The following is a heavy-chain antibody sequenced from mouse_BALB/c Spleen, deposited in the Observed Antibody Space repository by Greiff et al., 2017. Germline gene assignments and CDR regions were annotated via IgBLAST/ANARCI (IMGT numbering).Heavy chain of an antibody. Sequence: EVQGVESGGGLVKPGGSLKLSCAASGFTFSSYTMSWVRQTPEKRLEWVATISSGGGNTYYPDSVKGRFTISRDNAKNNLYLQMSSLRSEDTALYYCARDDYDVGTWFAYWGQGTLVTVSA. D-gene: IGHD2-4*01. CDR3: ARDDYDVGTWFAY. CDR2: ISSGGGNT. J-gene: IGHJ3*01. V-gene: IGHV5-9*03. CDR1: GFTFSSYT.